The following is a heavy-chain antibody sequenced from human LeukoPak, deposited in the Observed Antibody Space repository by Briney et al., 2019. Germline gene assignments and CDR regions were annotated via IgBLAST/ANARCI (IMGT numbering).Heavy chain of an antibody. CDR2: IYRSGST. J-gene: IGHJ4*02. D-gene: IGHD3-22*01. CDR1: GGSISSSDW. CDR3: AREDGVYYYDSSGGFDY. V-gene: IGHV4-4*02. Sequence: SGTLSLTCAVSGGSISSSDWWSWVRQPPGKGLEWIGEIYRSGSTNYNPSLKSRVTISVDKSKNQFSLKLSSVTAADTAVYYCAREDGVYYYDSSGGFDYWGQGTLVTVSS.